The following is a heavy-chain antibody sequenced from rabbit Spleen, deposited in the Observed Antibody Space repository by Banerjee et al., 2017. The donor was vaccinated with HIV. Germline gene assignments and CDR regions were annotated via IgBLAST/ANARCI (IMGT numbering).Heavy chain of an antibody. V-gene: IGHV1S40*01. CDR3: ARDTSSSFSSYGMDL. CDR1: GFSFSSRYY. CDR2: IYTGSSGST. D-gene: IGHD1-1*01. J-gene: IGHJ6*01. Sequence: QSLEESGGDLVKPGASLTLTCTASGFSFSSRYYMCWVRQAPGKGLEWIGCIYTGSSGSTYSATWAKGRFTVSKTSSTTVTLQMTSLTAADTATYFCARDTSSSFSSYGMDLWGQGTLVTVS.